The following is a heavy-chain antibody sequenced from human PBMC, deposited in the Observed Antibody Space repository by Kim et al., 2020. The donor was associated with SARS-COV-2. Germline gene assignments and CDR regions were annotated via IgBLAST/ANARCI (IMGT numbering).Heavy chain of an antibody. J-gene: IGHJ4*02. Sequence: GGSLRLSCSASGFTFSSYAMHWVRQAPGKGLEYVSAISSNGGSTYYADSVKGRFTISRDNSKNTLYLQMSSLRAEDTAVYYCVKWWYDGYNRLGDYWGQGTLVTVSS. D-gene: IGHD2-15*01. CDR3: VKWWYDGYNRLGDY. CDR2: ISSNGGST. V-gene: IGHV3-64D*09. CDR1: GFTFSSYA.